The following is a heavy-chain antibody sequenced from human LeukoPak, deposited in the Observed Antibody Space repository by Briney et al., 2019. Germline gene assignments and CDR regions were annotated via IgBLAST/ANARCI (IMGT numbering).Heavy chain of an antibody. CDR2: IWYDGSNE. CDR1: GFNFGTYS. D-gene: IGHD3-3*01. Sequence: GRSLRLSCAASGFNFGTYSMHWARQAPGKGLEWVAVIWYDGSNEDYVDSVKGRFTISRDNSKNTLYLQMNSLRAEDTAVYYCAKASAYDFWVMDVWGKGTTVTVSS. J-gene: IGHJ6*03. V-gene: IGHV3-33*06. CDR3: AKASAYDFWVMDV.